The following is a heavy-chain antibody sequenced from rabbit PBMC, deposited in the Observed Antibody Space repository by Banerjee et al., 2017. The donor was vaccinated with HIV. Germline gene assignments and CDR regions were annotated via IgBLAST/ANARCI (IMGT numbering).Heavy chain of an antibody. CDR2: MWANNGAT. CDR3: ARSYDTSGWTRMDL. Sequence: QSLEESGGDLVKPGASLTLTCTASGFSFSTYNTEWVRQAPGKGLELIAWMWANNGATYYANWAKGRFTISKTSSTTVTLQMTSLTAADTATYFCARSYDTSGWTRMDLWGQGTLVTVS. V-gene: IGHV1S40*01. J-gene: IGHJ3*01. D-gene: IGHD4-1*01. CDR1: GFSFSTYN.